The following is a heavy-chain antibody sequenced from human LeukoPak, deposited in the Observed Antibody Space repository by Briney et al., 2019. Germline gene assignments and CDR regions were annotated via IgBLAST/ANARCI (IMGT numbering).Heavy chain of an antibody. Sequence: GGSLRLSCAAPGFAFSSYWMHWVRHVPEKGLVWVSRINNDGGSTSYADPVKGRFTISRDNAKNTLFLQMNSLRAEDTGVYYRTRVDYYYNGMDVWGQGTTVTVSS. V-gene: IGHV3-74*01. CDR1: GFAFSSYW. J-gene: IGHJ6*02. CDR3: TRVDYYYNGMDV. CDR2: INNDGGST.